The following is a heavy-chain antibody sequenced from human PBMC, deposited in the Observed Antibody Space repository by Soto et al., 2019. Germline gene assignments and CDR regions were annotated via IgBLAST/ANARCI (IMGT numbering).Heavy chain of an antibody. Sequence: GGSLRLSCVGSAFTFDDHAMHWVRQAPGKGLEWVSGISWISDFIGYADSVRGGFTISRDNAENSLYLQNNSLRSEDTAVYYCATHDGPAGAGLGLEFWGQGTLVTVSS. CDR2: ISWISDFI. CDR3: ATHDGPAGAGLGLEF. D-gene: IGHD6-13*01. J-gene: IGHJ4*02. V-gene: IGHV3-9*01. CDR1: AFTFDDHA.